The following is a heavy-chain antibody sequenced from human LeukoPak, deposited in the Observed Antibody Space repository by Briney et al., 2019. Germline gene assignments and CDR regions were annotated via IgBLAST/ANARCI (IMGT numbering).Heavy chain of an antibody. D-gene: IGHD4-17*01. Sequence: PSQTLSLTCTVSGGSISSGSYYWSWIRQPAGKGLEWIRRIYTSGSTNYNPSLKSRVTISVDTSKNQFSLKLSSVTAEDTAVYYCARDRRPPFNDYGDYSPAPYYYYYYYMDVWGKGTTVTVSS. CDR2: IYTSGST. J-gene: IGHJ6*03. CDR3: ARDRRPPFNDYGDYSPAPYYYYYYYMDV. CDR1: GGSISSGSYY. V-gene: IGHV4-61*02.